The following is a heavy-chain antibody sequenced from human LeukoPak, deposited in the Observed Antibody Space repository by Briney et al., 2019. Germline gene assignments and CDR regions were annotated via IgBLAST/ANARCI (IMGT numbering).Heavy chain of an antibody. CDR3: ARHTGPDIGATGQGY. V-gene: IGHV4-59*08. Sequence: SETLSLTCTISGGSISTYYWSWIRQPPGKGLEWIGYIYYTGSTTYNPSLKSRVTISVDTSKNHFSLKLISVTAADTAVYYCARHTGPDIGATGQGYWGQGTLVTVSS. CDR2: IYYTGST. CDR1: GGSISTYY. D-gene: IGHD2-15*01. J-gene: IGHJ4*02.